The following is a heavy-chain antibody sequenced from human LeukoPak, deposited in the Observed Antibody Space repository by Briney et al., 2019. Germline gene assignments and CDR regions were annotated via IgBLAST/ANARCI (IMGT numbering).Heavy chain of an antibody. CDR2: ITSSGDGT. D-gene: IGHD3-22*01. J-gene: IGHJ4*02. Sequence: QPGGSLRLSCEASGFTFSIYAMSWVRLAPGKGLQWVSSITSSGDGTYYADSVKGRFPISRDNSKNMLYLQMNSLRVEDTAVYFCAKDRPNYYGSNGHYYRRDGDYWGQGTLVTVSS. CDR1: GFTFSIYA. CDR3: AKDRPNYYGSNGHYYRRDGDY. V-gene: IGHV3-23*01.